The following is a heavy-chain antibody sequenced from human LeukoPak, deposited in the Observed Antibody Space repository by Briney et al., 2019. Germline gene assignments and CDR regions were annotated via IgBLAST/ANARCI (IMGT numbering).Heavy chain of an antibody. J-gene: IGHJ4*02. CDR1: GYSFTAHH. CDR3: AVSIQAASIPAFDY. CDR2: IVPRSGDT. Sequence: ASVKVSCKPSGYSFTAHHIHWMRQAPGQGLEWVGWIVPRSGDTNYAQRFQGRVTMTRDTSISTVYMELSGLTSDDTAVYYRAVSIQAASIPAFDYWGQGAPVTVSS. V-gene: IGHV1-2*02. D-gene: IGHD6-25*01.